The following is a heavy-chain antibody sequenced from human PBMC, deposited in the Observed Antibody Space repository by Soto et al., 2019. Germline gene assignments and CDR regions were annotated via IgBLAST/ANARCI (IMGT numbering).Heavy chain of an antibody. CDR1: GGSISSYY. V-gene: IGHV4-59*01. J-gene: IGHJ5*02. CDR2: IYYSGST. Sequence: ASETLSLTCTVSGGSISSYYWSWIRQPPGKGLEWIGYIYYSGSTNYNPSLKSRVTISVDTSKNQFSLKLSSVTAADTAVYYCARVIKYHRNRFDPWGQGTLVTVSS. CDR3: ARVIKYHRNRFDP. D-gene: IGHD6-6*01.